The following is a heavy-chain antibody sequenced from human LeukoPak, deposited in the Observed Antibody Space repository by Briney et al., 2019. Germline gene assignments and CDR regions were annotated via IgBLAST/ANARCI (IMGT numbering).Heavy chain of an antibody. V-gene: IGHV3-7*01. Sequence: GGSLGLSCAASGFTFSSYWMSWVRQAPGKGLEWVANIKQDGSEKYYVDSVKGRFTISRDNAKNSLYLQMNSLRAEDTAVYYCARDRGVGYYDSSALDYWGQGTLVTVSS. CDR3: ARDRGVGYYDSSALDY. D-gene: IGHD3-22*01. CDR2: IKQDGSEK. CDR1: GFTFSSYW. J-gene: IGHJ4*02.